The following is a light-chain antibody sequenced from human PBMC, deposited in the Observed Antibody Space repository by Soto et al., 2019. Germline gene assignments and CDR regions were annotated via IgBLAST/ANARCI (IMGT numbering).Light chain of an antibody. CDR3: QQRSNWPPT. J-gene: IGKJ1*01. Sequence: EIVLTQSPATLSLSPGERATLSCRASQSVSSYIAWYQQKPGQAPRLLIYAASNRATGIPARFSGSGSETDFTLSISSLEPEDFAVYYCQQRSNWPPTFGQGTKVEIK. CDR1: QSVSSY. CDR2: AAS. V-gene: IGKV3-11*01.